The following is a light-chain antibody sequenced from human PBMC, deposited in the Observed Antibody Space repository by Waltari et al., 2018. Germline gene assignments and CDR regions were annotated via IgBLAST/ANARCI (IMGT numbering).Light chain of an antibody. Sequence: DIQMAQSPSTLSASVGDRVTITCRASQSISAYLAWFQQKPGKAPRLLISLASNLESEVPSRFSGSGSGTEFTLTISSLQPDDFATYYCQQYNFYPLTFGGGTKVEI. CDR3: QQYNFYPLT. J-gene: IGKJ4*01. V-gene: IGKV1-5*03. CDR2: LAS. CDR1: QSISAY.